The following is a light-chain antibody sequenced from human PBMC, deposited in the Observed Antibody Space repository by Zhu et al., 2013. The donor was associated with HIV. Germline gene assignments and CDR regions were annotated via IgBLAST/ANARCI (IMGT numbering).Light chain of an antibody. CDR3: QQFYDSHSIT. CDR1: QTGYTDF. V-gene: IGKV3-20*01. Sequence: ETVLTQSPGTLSLSPGERATLSCRASQTGYTDFLAWCQQRSGQAPRLLFYGATIRATGIPDRFTVSGSGTDFTLTISRLEPEDFVVYYCQQFYDSHSITFGQGTRLEIK. J-gene: IGKJ5*01. CDR2: GAT.